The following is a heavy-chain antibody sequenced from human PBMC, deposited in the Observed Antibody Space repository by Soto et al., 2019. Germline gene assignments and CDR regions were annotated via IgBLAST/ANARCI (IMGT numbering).Heavy chain of an antibody. CDR2: IYYSGST. V-gene: IGHV4-30-4*01. Sequence: QVQLQESGPGLVKPSQTLSLTCTVSGGSISSGDYYWSWIRQPPGKGLEWIGYIYYSGSTYYNPSLKSRVTISVDTSKNQFSLKLSSVTAADTAVYYCARKLTYCSGGSCSATHFDYWGQGTLVTVSS. D-gene: IGHD2-15*01. CDR1: GGSISSGDYY. CDR3: ARKLTYCSGGSCSATHFDY. J-gene: IGHJ4*02.